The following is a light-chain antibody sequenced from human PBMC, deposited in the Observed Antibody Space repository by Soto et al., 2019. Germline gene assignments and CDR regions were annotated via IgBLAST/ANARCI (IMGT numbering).Light chain of an antibody. V-gene: IGKV3-15*01. CDR3: QQYNNWPPIT. Sequence: EIVMTQSPATLSVSPGERSTLSCMASQSVSSNLAWYQQKPGQAPSLLIYGASTRATGIPARFSGSGSGTEFTLTISSLQSEDFAVYYCQQYNNWPPITVGQGTRLEIK. CDR1: QSVSSN. CDR2: GAS. J-gene: IGKJ5*01.